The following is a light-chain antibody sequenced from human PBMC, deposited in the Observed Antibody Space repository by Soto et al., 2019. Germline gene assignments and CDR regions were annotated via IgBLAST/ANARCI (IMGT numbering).Light chain of an antibody. CDR1: QRVDTN. CDR2: DAS. J-gene: IGKJ2*02. Sequence: IVITQSPATLSVSAAERVVLSCRASQRVDTNLAWYQQRHCQAPRLLVYDASTRADGIPARFSGSGSGLQFPLTIFRLQSDDFAGFHCQQYREWLQCTFGQWTKVDIK. CDR3: QQYREWLQCT. V-gene: IGKV3-15*01.